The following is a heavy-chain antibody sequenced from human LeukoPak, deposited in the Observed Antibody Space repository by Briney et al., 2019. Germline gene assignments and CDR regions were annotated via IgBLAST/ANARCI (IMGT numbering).Heavy chain of an antibody. Sequence: GASVKVSCKASGFSFTSSAMQWVRQARGQRLEWIGWIVVGSGNTNYAQKFQERVTITRDMSTSTAYMELSSLRSEDTAVYYCAAEGTIFGVVPYGMDVWGQGTTVTVSS. V-gene: IGHV1-58*02. CDR3: AAEGTIFGVVPYGMDV. D-gene: IGHD3-3*01. J-gene: IGHJ6*02. CDR1: GFSFTSSA. CDR2: IVVGSGNT.